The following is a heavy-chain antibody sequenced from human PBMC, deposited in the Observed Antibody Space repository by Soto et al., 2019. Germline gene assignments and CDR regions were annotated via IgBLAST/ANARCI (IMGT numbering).Heavy chain of an antibody. J-gene: IGHJ4*02. Sequence: EVQLVESGGDLVQPGGSLRLSCAASGFDVSVNYMSWVRQAPGKGLEWVSIIYSGGTTDYADSVKGRFTISRDNSXTTMYLQMNSLRAEDTAVYYCASDGPYSSASYVDYFWGQGTLVTVSS. CDR3: ASDGPYSSASYVDYF. CDR2: IYSGGTT. CDR1: GFDVSVNY. V-gene: IGHV3-66*01. D-gene: IGHD6-19*01.